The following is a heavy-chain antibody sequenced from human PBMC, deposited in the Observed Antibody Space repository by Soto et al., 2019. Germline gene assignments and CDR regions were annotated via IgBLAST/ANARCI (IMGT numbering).Heavy chain of an antibody. CDR2: IYYSGST. Sequence: SETLSLTCTVSGGSISSSSYYWGWIRQPPGKGLEWIGSIYYSGSTYYDPSLKSRVTISVDTSKNQFSLKLSSVTAADTAVYYCARTLWSGELLSGLSWFDPWGQGTLVTVSS. CDR3: ARTLWSGELLSGLSWFDP. D-gene: IGHD3-10*01. V-gene: IGHV4-39*01. J-gene: IGHJ5*02. CDR1: GGSISSSSYY.